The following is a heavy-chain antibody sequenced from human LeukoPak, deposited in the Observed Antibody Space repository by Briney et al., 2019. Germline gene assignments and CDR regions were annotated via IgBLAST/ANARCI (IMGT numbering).Heavy chain of an antibody. CDR2: ISGSDGST. CDR3: AKLPYSSGQYYFDY. CDR1: GFTFSSSA. D-gene: IGHD6-19*01. J-gene: IGHJ4*02. Sequence: PGGSLRLSCAASGFTFSSSAMTWVRQAPGKGLEWVSTISGSDGSTYYADSVKGRFTISRDNSKKTLYLQMNSLRAEDTAVYYCAKLPYSSGQYYFDYWGQGTLVTVSS. V-gene: IGHV3-23*01.